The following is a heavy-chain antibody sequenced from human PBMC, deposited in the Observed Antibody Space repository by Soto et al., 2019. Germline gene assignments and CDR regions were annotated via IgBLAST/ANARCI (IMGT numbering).Heavy chain of an antibody. CDR3: ARDSNIRPGSSWTQGFPY. D-gene: IGHD6-13*01. J-gene: IGHJ4*02. V-gene: IGHV1-18*01. Sequence: ASVKVSCKASGYTFTSYGISWVRQAPGQGLEWMGWISAYNGNTNYAQKLQGRVTMTTDTSTSTAYMELRSLRSDDTAVYYCARDSNIRPGSSWTQGFPYWGQGTLVTVSS. CDR2: ISAYNGNT. CDR1: GYTFTSYG.